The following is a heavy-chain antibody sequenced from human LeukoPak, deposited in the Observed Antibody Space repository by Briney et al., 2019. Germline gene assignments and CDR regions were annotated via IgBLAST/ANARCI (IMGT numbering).Heavy chain of an antibody. CDR1: EFTFSSYW. CDR3: VRGPYGSSISNWFDP. V-gene: IGHV4-59*01. D-gene: IGHD3-10*01. J-gene: IGHJ5*02. CDR2: IYYNGDT. Sequence: GSLRLSCAASEFTFSSYWMSWVRQAPGKGLEWIGYIYYNGDTHYNPSLNSRLSMSVDTPKKQFSLNLRSVTAADTAVYYCVRGPYGSSISNWFDPWGQGLLVTVSS.